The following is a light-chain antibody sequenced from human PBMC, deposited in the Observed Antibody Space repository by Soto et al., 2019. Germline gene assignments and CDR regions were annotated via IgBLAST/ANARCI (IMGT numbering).Light chain of an antibody. Sequence: DIPLIQSPSFLSPSLGASVTITCRASQVISTSLDWYQVPPGQDNKLLIYAASTLESGVPSRFSSTVSGTEFSLTITSLQPEEFATYYCQQLFDSPISFGQGTRL. CDR3: QQLFDSPIS. CDR2: AAS. CDR1: QVISTS. V-gene: IGKV1-9*01. J-gene: IGKJ5*01.